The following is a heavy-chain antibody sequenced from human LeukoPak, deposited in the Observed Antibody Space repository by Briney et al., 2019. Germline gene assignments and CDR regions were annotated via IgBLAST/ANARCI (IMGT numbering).Heavy chain of an antibody. CDR3: ARGGAIAAAGIDY. Sequence: SETLSLTCTVSGGSISSYYWSWIRQPPGKGLEGIGYIYYSGSTNYNPSLKSRVTISVDTSKNQFSLKLSSVTAADTAVYYCARGGAIAAAGIDYWGQGTLVTVSS. CDR1: GGSISSYY. J-gene: IGHJ4*02. CDR2: IYYSGST. V-gene: IGHV4-59*08. D-gene: IGHD6-13*01.